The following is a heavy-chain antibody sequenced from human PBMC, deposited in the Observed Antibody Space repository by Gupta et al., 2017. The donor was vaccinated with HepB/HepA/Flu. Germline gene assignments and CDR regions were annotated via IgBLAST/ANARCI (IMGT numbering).Heavy chain of an antibody. CDR3: AKDIRGGPLWFGDPYGMDV. J-gene: IGHJ6*02. V-gene: IGHV3-9*01. CDR1: GFTFDDYA. Sequence: EVQLVESGGGLVQPGRSLRPSCAASGFTFDDYAMHWVRQAPGKGLEWVSGISWNSGSIGYADSEKGRFTISRDNANNSLYLQMNSLRAEDTALYYCAKDIRGGPLWFGDPYGMDVWGQGTTVTGSS. CDR2: ISWNSGSI. D-gene: IGHD3-10*01.